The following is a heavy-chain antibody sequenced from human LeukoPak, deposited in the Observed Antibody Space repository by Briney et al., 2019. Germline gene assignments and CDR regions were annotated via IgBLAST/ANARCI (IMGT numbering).Heavy chain of an antibody. D-gene: IGHD1-26*01. CDR3: ARDDYTGNFFY. J-gene: IGHJ4*02. Sequence: SETLSLTCTVSGGSISSSSYYWGWIRQPPGKGLEWIGSIYYTGSTYYNPSLKNRVTISVDASKNQFSLKLSSVTATDTAVYYCARDDYTGNFFYWGQGTLITVSS. V-gene: IGHV4-39*07. CDR2: IYYTGST. CDR1: GGSISSSSYY.